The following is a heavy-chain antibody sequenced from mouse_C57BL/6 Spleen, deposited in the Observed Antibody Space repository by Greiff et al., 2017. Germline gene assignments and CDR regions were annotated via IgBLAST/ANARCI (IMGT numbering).Heavy chain of an antibody. CDR1: GYAFSSSW. CDR2: IYPGDGDT. CDR3: ARLITTVVAPYWYFDV. Sequence: VQLQESGPELVKPGASVKISCKASGYAFSSSWMNWVKQRPGKGLEWIGRIYPGDGDTNYNGKFKGKATLTADKSSSTAYMQLSSLTSEDSAVYFCARLITTVVAPYWYFDVWGTGTTVTVSS. D-gene: IGHD1-1*01. J-gene: IGHJ1*03. V-gene: IGHV1-82*01.